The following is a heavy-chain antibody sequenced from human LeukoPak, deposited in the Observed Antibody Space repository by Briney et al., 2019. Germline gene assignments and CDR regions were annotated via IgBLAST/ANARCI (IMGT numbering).Heavy chain of an antibody. CDR1: GGSISSYY. J-gene: IGHJ4*02. V-gene: IGHV4-59*01. CDR2: IYYSGST. D-gene: IGHD3-22*01. CDR3: ARARYYYDSSGYFGTNYFDY. Sequence: SETLSLTCTVSGGSISSYYWSWIRQPPGKGLEWIGYIYYSGSTNYNPSLKSRVTISVDTSKNQFSLKLSSVTAADTAVYYCARARYYYDSSGYFGTNYFDYWGQGTLVTVSS.